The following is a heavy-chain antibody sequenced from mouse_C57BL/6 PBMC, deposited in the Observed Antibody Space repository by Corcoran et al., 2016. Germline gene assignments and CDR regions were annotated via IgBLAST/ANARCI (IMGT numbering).Heavy chain of an antibody. D-gene: IGHD1-1*01. CDR1: GYTFTDYN. V-gene: IGHV1-18*01. Sequence: EVQLQQSGPELVKPGASVKIPCKASGYTFTDYNMDWVKQSHGKSLEWIGDINPNNGGTIYNQKFKGKATLTVDKSSSTAYMELRSLTSEDTAVYYCARWGPTVVPPFYAMDYWGQGTSVTVSS. J-gene: IGHJ4*01. CDR2: INPNNGGT. CDR3: ARWGPTVVPPFYAMDY.